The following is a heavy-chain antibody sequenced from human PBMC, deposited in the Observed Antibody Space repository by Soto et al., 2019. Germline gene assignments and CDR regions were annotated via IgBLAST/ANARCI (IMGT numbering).Heavy chain of an antibody. CDR1: GACITNYY. CDR3: ARDVTYYDILTGYSYFDY. V-gene: IGHV4-59*12. Sequence: KPSETLALTCTVSGACITNYYGSWIRQPPGKGLEWIGYIYYSGSANYNPSLKSRVTISVDTSKNQFSLRLSSVTAADTAVYYCARDVTYYDILTGYSYFDYWGQGTLVTVSS. D-gene: IGHD3-9*01. CDR2: IYYSGSA. J-gene: IGHJ4*02.